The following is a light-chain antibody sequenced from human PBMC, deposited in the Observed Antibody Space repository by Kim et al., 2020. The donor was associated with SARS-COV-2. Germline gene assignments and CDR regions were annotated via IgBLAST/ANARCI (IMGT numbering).Light chain of an antibody. Sequence: EILMTQPPATPSVSPGERVTLSCRASQSVDSNLAWYQQKPGQAPRLLIYGASTRATDIPARFSGSGSGTEFTLIISSLQSEDFAVYYCQQYSHWPPYTFGQRTKVDIK. CDR3: QQYSHWPPYT. V-gene: IGKV3-15*01. J-gene: IGKJ2*01. CDR2: GAS. CDR1: QSVDSN.